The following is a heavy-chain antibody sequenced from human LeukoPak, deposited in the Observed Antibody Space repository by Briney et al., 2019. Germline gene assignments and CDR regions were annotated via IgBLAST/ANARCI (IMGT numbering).Heavy chain of an antibody. CDR3: AKGLAVAVDYFDY. J-gene: IGHJ4*02. CDR1: GFTFRSHW. V-gene: IGHV3-23*01. Sequence: GGSLRLSCAASGFTFRSHWMQWVRQAPGKGLEWVSAISGSGGSTYYADSVKGRFTISRDNSKNTLYLQMNSLRAEDTAVYYCAKGLAVAVDYFDYWGQGTLVTVSS. CDR2: ISGSGGST. D-gene: IGHD6-19*01.